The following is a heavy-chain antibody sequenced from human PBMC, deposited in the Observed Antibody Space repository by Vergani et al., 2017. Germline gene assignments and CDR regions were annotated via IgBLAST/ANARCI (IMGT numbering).Heavy chain of an antibody. V-gene: IGHV3-23*04. CDR2: ISGSGVSA. CDR3: AKQYFVSGNYLFDY. J-gene: IGHJ4*02. CDR1: GFTFTNYA. D-gene: IGHD3-10*01. Sequence: VQLVESGGGVVQPGGSLRLSCAASGFTFTNYAMNWVRQAPGKGLEWVSGISGSGVSAYYTDSVKGRFTISRDNSKNMLFLQMNNLRTEDTAIYNCAKQYFVSGNYLFDYWGQGTLVTVSS.